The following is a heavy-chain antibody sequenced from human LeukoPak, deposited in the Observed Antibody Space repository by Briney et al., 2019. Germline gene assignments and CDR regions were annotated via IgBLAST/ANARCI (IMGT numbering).Heavy chain of an antibody. Sequence: GGSLRLSCAAFGFTVSSNYMSWVRQAPGKGLEWVSVIYSGGSTYYADSVKGRFTISRDNSKNTLYLQMNSLRAEDTAVYYCARATLDTAMVNDYWGQGTLVTVSS. V-gene: IGHV3-53*01. CDR3: ARATLDTAMVNDY. CDR2: IYSGGST. CDR1: GFTVSSNY. D-gene: IGHD5-18*01. J-gene: IGHJ4*02.